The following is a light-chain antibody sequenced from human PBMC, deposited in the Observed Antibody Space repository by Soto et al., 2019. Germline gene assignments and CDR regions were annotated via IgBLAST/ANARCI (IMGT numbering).Light chain of an antibody. V-gene: IGLV2-11*01. J-gene: IGLJ3*02. CDR2: DVV. Sequence: QSALTQPRSVSGSPGQSVTISCTGTNSDLGFYNFVSWYQQNPGKAPKLIIYDVVERPSGVPDRVSGSKSGSTASLTISGLQAEDESDYYCCSFAGTSIWVFGTGTKLTVL. CDR1: NSDLGFYNF. CDR3: CSFAGTSIWV.